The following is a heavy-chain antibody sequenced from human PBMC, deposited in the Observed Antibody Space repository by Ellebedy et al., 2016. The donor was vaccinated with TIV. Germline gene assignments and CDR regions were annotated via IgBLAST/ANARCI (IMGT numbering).Heavy chain of an antibody. J-gene: IGHJ4*02. CDR1: GFTFSSYA. CDR3: VKRGERVTTKYFDC. CDR2: ISYDGSNK. D-gene: IGHD5-12*01. Sequence: GESLKISCAASGFTFSSYAMHWVRQAPGKGLEWVAVISYDGSNKYYADSVDGRFTISRDNSKNTLYLHMNSLRAEDTAIYYCVKRGERVTTKYFDCWGQGVLVIVSS. V-gene: IGHV3-30-3*01.